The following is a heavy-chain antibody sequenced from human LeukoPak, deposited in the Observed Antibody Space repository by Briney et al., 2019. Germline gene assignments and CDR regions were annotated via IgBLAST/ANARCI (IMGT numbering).Heavy chain of an antibody. J-gene: IGHJ4*02. CDR2: ISSSSSYI. CDR3: ASGPTGYSSGWRSFDY. Sequence: PGGSLRLSCAASGFTFSSYSMSWVRQAPGKGLEWVSSISSSSSYIYYADSVKGRFTISRDNAKNSLYLQMNSLRAEDTAVYYCASGPTGYSSGWRSFDYWGQGTLVTVSS. V-gene: IGHV3-21*01. D-gene: IGHD6-19*01. CDR1: GFTFSSYS.